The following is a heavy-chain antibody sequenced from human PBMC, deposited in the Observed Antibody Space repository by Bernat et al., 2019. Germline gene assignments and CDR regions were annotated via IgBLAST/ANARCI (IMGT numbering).Heavy chain of an antibody. D-gene: IGHD3-22*01. CDR3: ARDQINYYDSSRIRRGFDP. CDR2: IWYDGSNK. CDR1: GFTFSSYG. Sequence: QVQLVESGGGVVQPGRSLRLSCAASGFTFSSYGMHWVRQAPGKGLEWVAVIWYDGSNKYYADSVKGRFTISRDNSKNMLYLQMNSLRAEDTAVYYCARDQINYYDSSRIRRGFDPWGQGTLVTVSS. V-gene: IGHV3-33*01. J-gene: IGHJ5*02.